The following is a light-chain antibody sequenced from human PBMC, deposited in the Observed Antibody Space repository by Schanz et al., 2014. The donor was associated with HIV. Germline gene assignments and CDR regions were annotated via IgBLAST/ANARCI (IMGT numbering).Light chain of an antibody. V-gene: IGLV1-44*01. J-gene: IGLJ3*02. Sequence: QSVLNQPPSASGTPGQRVTISCSGSSSNIGVNPVNWYQQVPGTAPKLLIYKNFQRPSGVPARFSGSMSGTSASLAITGLQSEDEADYYCATWDDSLNVWLFGGGTKLIVL. CDR1: SSNIGVNP. CDR3: ATWDDSLNVWL. CDR2: KNF.